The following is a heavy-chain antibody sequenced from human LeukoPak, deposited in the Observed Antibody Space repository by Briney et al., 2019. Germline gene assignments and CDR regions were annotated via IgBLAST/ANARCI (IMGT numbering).Heavy chain of an antibody. J-gene: IGHJ4*02. CDR3: ARVSKMATITPLFDY. Sequence: SETLSLTCTVSGGSISSYYWSWLRQPPGKGLEWIGYIYYSGSTNYNPSLKSRVTIPVDTSKNQFSLKLSSVTAADTAVYYCARVSKMATITPLFDYWGQGTLVTVSS. CDR2: IYYSGST. V-gene: IGHV4-59*01. D-gene: IGHD5-24*01. CDR1: GGSISSYY.